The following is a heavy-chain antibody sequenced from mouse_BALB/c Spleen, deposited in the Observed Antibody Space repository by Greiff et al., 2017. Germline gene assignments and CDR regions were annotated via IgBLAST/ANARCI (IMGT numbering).Heavy chain of an antibody. V-gene: IGHV14-3*02. CDR1: GFNIKDTY. CDR3: AGGPDRDYDAMDY. D-gene: IGHD2-14*01. Sequence: VQLQQSGAELVKPGASVKLSCTASGFNIKDTYMHWVKQRPEQGLEWIGRIDPANGNTKYDPKFQGKATITADTSSNTAYLQLSSLTSEDTAVYYCAGGPDRDYDAMDYWGQGTSVTVSA. CDR2: IDPANGNT. J-gene: IGHJ4*01.